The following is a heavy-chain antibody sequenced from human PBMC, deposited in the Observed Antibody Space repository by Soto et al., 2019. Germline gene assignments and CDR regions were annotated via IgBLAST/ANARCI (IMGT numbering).Heavy chain of an antibody. CDR3: AKEIPGGCSSTSCYGHNWFDP. CDR1: GFTFSSYA. D-gene: IGHD2-2*01. V-gene: IGHV3-23*01. J-gene: IGHJ5*02. CDR2: ISGGGGST. Sequence: PGGSLRLSCAASGFTFSSYAMSWVRQAPGKGLEWVSAISGGGGSTYYADSVKGRFTISRDNSKNTLYLQMNSLRAEDTAVYYCAKEIPGGCSSTSCYGHNWFDPWGQGTLVTVS.